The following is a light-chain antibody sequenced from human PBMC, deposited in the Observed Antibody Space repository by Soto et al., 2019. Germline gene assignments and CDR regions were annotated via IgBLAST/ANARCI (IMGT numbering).Light chain of an antibody. V-gene: IGKV1-12*01. Sequence: DIQMTQSPSSVSASVGDSVTITCRASQGISNWLAWYRQKPGKAPDLLISSASSLQSGVPSRFSGSGSGTDFTLTISSLQPEDFAIYYCQQTHSFPITFGQGTRLEIK. J-gene: IGKJ5*01. CDR2: SAS. CDR1: QGISNW. CDR3: QQTHSFPIT.